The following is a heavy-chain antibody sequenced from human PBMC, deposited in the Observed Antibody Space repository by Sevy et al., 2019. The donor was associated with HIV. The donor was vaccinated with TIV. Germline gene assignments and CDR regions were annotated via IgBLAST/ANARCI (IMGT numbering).Heavy chain of an antibody. Sequence: GGSLRLSCAASGFTFSSYWMSWVRQAPGKGLEWVANIKRDGSEKYYVDSVMGRFTISRDNAKNSLYLQMNSLRAEDTAVYYCARDGSSVSCLWGMDVWGQGTTVTVSS. CDR2: IKRDGSEK. V-gene: IGHV3-7*03. CDR1: GFTFSSYW. J-gene: IGHJ6*02. D-gene: IGHD2-2*01. CDR3: ARDGSSVSCLWGMDV.